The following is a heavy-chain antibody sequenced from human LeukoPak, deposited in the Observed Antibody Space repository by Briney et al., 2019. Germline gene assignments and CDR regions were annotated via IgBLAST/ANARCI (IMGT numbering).Heavy chain of an antibody. CDR3: AREMTTKGQFDS. V-gene: IGHV3-30*04. CDR1: GFTFSHHS. CDR2: ISYDGRVT. Sequence: GGSLRLSCAASGFTFSHHSMNWIRQAPGKGLEWVAVISYDGRVTYYADSVRGRFTISKDNSKNIQYLQMNNMTPGDTAVYFCAREMTTKGQFDSWGRGTLVTVSS. D-gene: IGHD1-1*01. J-gene: IGHJ4*01.